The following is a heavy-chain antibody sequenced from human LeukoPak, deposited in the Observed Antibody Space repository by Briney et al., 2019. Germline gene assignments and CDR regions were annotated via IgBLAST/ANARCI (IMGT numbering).Heavy chain of an antibody. CDR1: GFTFSSYA. CDR2: ISGSGGST. V-gene: IGHV3-23*01. CDR3: VQSTAWYKSSWYLIY. Sequence: GGSLRLSCAASGFTFSSYAMSWVRQAPGKGREWVSAISGSGGSTYYADSVKGRFTISRDNSGDTLNLQMNSLRAEDTAIYYCVQSTAWYKSSWYLIYWGQGILVTVSS. D-gene: IGHD6-13*01. J-gene: IGHJ4*02.